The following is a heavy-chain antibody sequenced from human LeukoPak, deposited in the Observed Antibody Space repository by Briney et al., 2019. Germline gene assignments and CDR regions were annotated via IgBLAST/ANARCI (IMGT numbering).Heavy chain of an antibody. Sequence: GESLKISCKGSGYSFASYYIGWVRQMPGKGLEWMGIIYPGDSDTRYSPSFQGQVTISAGQSISTAYLQRSSLKASDTAMYYCARFLVSSGWYLDYWGQGTLVTVSS. CDR3: ARFLVSSGWYLDY. D-gene: IGHD6-19*01. J-gene: IGHJ4*02. CDR1: GYSFASYY. CDR2: IYPGDSDT. V-gene: IGHV5-51*01.